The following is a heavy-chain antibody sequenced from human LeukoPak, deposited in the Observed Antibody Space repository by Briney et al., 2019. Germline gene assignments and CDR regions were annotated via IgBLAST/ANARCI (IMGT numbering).Heavy chain of an antibody. D-gene: IGHD5-18*01. J-gene: IGHJ4*02. CDR3: ARRGGDSYGQETHYFDY. CDR1: GFIFSGYD. CDR2: IRYDGSKK. V-gene: IGHV3-30*02. Sequence: GGSLRISCTASGFIFSGYDMHWVRQAPGKGLEWVAFIRYDGSKKFYADSVKGRFTIVRDNSQNTLFLEVNGLRAVDTAVYYCARRGGDSYGQETHYFDYWGQGTLVTVSS.